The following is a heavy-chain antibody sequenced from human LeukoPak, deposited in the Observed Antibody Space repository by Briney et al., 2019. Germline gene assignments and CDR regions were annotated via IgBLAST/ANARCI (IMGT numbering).Heavy chain of an antibody. D-gene: IGHD1-26*01. J-gene: IGHJ4*02. CDR3: ASWGATHHYFDS. V-gene: IGHV4-39*01. CDR1: SVSIITNNW. Sequence: SETLSLTCTVSSVSIITNNWWSWIRQPPGKGLEWIGSIYYSGITYYNPSLKSRVTISVDTSKNQFSLKLSSVTAADTAVYYCASWGATHHYFDSWGRGTLVTVSS. CDR2: IYYSGIT.